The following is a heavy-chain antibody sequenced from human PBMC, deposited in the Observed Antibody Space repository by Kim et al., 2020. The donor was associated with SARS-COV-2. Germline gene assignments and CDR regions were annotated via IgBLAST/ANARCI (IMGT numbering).Heavy chain of an antibody. V-gene: IGHV1-18*01. CDR3: ARVWAPTSGYDYPYYYYGMDV. CDR2: ISAYNGNT. D-gene: IGHD5-12*01. J-gene: IGHJ6*02. CDR1: GYTFTSYG. Sequence: ASVKVSCKASGYTFTSYGISWVRQAPGQGLEWMGWISAYNGNTNYAQKLQGRVTMTTDTSTSTAYMELRSLRSDDTAVYYCARVWAPTSGYDYPYYYYGMDVWGQGTTVTVSS.